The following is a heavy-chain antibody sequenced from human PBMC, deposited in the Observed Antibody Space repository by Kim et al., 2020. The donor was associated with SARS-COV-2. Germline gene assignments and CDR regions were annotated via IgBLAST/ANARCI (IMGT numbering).Heavy chain of an antibody. D-gene: IGHD6-13*01. CDR1: GYTFTSYY. V-gene: IGHV1-46*01. CDR3: ARAGVRGIAAAGPSRTHNWFDP. CDR2: INPSGGST. Sequence: ASVKVSCKASGYTFTSYYMHWVRQAPGQGLEWMGIINPSGGSTSYAQKFQGRVTMTRDTSTSTVYMELSSLRSEDTAVYYCARAGVRGIAAAGPSRTHNWFDPWGQGTLVTVSS. J-gene: IGHJ5*02.